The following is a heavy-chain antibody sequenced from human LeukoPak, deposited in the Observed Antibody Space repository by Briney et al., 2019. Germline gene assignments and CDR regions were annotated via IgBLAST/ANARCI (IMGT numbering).Heavy chain of an antibody. Sequence: GGSLRLSCAASGFIFRSYGMSWVRQAPGKGLEWVSAISGSGGSTYYADSVKGRFTISRDNSKNTLYLQMNSLRAEDTAVYYCAKEGGRGTRTLWAPPMMVRGVIMGGGDYWGQGTLVTVSS. J-gene: IGHJ4*02. CDR2: ISGSGGST. D-gene: IGHD3-10*01. CDR1: GFIFRSYG. V-gene: IGHV3-23*01. CDR3: AKEGGRGTRTLWAPPMMVRGVIMGGGDY.